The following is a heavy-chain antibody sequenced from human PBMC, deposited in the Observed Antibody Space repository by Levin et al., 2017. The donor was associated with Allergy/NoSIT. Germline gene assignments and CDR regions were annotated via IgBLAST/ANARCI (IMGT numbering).Heavy chain of an antibody. CDR2: IYSGGST. D-gene: IGHD6-19*01. Sequence: TGGSLRLSCAASGFTVSSNYMSWVRQAPGKGLEWVSVIYSGGSTYYADSVKGRFTISRDNSKNTLYLQMNSLRAEDTAVYYCARDGDSSGWSINAFDIWGQGTMVTVSS. CDR3: ARDGDSSGWSINAFDI. V-gene: IGHV3-66*02. J-gene: IGHJ3*02. CDR1: GFTVSSNY.